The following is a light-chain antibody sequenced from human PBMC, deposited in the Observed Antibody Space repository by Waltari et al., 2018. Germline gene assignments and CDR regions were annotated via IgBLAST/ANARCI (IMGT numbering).Light chain of an antibody. J-gene: IGKJ2*01. CDR2: GAS. CDR3: QQYDVWPPYT. V-gene: IGKV3-15*01. Sequence: EIVMTQSPATLSVSPGERATLSCRASQSISSNLAWYQQQPGQAPRLLIYGASTRPTGIPARFSGSGSGTEFTLTISSLQSEDFALYYCQQYDVWPPYTFGQGTKLEIK. CDR1: QSISSN.